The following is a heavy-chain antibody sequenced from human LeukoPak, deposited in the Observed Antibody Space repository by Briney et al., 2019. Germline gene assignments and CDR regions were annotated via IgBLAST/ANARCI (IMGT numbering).Heavy chain of an antibody. CDR1: DDSISNSFYF. Sequence: SETLSLTCTVSDDSISNSFYFWAWIRQPPGKGLEWIGNVYHSGSTYYNPSLESRVTISVDTSKNQFSLKVRSVAAADTSVYYCARPYSGYDSGRYYYYYMDVWGKGTTVTVSS. CDR3: ARPYSGYDSGRYYYYYMDV. V-gene: IGHV4-39*01. CDR2: VYHSGST. J-gene: IGHJ6*03. D-gene: IGHD5-12*01.